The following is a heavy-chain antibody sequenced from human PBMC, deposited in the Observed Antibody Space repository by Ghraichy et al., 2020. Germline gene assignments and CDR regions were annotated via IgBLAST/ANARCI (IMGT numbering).Heavy chain of an antibody. J-gene: IGHJ4*01. CDR1: GFPFKNAG. CDR2: IKGEADGGAI. V-gene: IGHV3-15*06. Sequence: GGSLRLSCAASGFPFKNAGMSWVRQAPGKGLEWVGRIKGEADGGAIYYNAVLKDRFIIARDDSRDTVFLQMNSLKTEDTAVYYCLTGTNYWGQGTLVTVSS. CDR3: LTGTNY. D-gene: IGHD1-7*01.